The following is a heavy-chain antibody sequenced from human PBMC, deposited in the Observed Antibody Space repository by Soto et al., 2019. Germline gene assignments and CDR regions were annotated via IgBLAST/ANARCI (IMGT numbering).Heavy chain of an antibody. CDR3: AKVDEGRITIFAVANFDY. J-gene: IGHJ4*02. Sequence: LRLSCAASGFPFSTFAMSWVRQAPGKGLEWVSSITGSGYSTYYADSVKGRFTISRDNSENTLYLQMHSLRAEDTAVYYCAKVDEGRITIFAVANFDYWGQGTLVTVSS. D-gene: IGHD3-3*01. CDR2: ITGSGYST. V-gene: IGHV3-23*01. CDR1: GFPFSTFA.